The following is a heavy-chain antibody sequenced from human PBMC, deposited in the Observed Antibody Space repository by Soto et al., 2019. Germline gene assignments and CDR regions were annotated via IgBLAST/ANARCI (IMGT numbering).Heavy chain of an antibody. D-gene: IGHD3-16*02. Sequence: HVQLQSGPEVTQPGASVKVSCKVSGYTLAELSIHSARPAPGKGVEWRGGFDPEDGETSYAQKCQGRISMTEDTSTDTSYMELSSLGSEDTAVYYCATAQDRQRLSDQFFDYWGKGTLVTVSS. CDR2: FDPEDGET. CDR3: ATAQDRQRLSDQFFDY. CDR1: GYTLAELS. V-gene: IGHV1-24*01. J-gene: IGHJ4*02.